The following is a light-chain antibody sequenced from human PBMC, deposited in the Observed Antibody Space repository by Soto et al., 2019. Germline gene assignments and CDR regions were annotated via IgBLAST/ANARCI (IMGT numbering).Light chain of an antibody. CDR1: SSDVGAYIY. CDR3: SSFTNIPSYV. V-gene: IGLV2-14*01. Sequence: QSALTQPASVSGSPGQSITISCTGASSDVGAYIYVSWYQQHPGKAPKLIIFHVTNRPSGVSNRFSGSKSGNTASLTISGLQAEDEADYYCSSFTNIPSYVFGTGTKVTVL. CDR2: HVT. J-gene: IGLJ1*01.